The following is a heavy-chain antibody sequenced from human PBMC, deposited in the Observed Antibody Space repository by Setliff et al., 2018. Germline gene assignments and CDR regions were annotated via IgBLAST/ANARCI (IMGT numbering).Heavy chain of an antibody. V-gene: IGHV5-51*01. J-gene: IGHJ3*01. Sequence: GESLKISCKGSGYTFTTNWIAWVRQMPGKGLEWMGIIYPGDSDTRYSPSFQGRVTISADKSISTAYLQWSSLKASDTAMYYCVTLGTVVVDAFDFWGQGTRVTVSS. D-gene: IGHD2-15*01. CDR3: VTLGTVVVDAFDF. CDR2: IYPGDSDT. CDR1: GYTFTTNW.